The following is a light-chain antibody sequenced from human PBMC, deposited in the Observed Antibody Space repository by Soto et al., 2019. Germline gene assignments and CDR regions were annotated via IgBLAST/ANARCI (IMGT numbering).Light chain of an antibody. CDR1: SSDVAGYNY. Sequence: QSALTQPASVSGSPGQSITISCTGTSSDVAGYNYVSWYQQHPGKAPKLMIYEVSNRPSGVSNRFSGSKSGNTASLTISGLQAEDEDDYYCSSYTSSSTLVFGTGTKLTVL. V-gene: IGLV2-14*01. CDR3: SSYTSSSTLV. CDR2: EVS. J-gene: IGLJ1*01.